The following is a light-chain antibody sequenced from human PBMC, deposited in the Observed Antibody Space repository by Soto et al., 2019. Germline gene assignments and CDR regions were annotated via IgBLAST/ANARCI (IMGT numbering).Light chain of an antibody. CDR1: QSISDW. V-gene: IGKV1-5*01. CDR3: QQYNSYS. Sequence: IQLTQSPSTLPASVGDRVTLTCRASQSISDWLAWYQQKPGTAPKLLIYHASILETAVPSRFSGNGSGTEFTLTISSLQPGDFATYYCQQYNSYSFGQGSRVEIK. CDR2: HAS. J-gene: IGKJ1*01.